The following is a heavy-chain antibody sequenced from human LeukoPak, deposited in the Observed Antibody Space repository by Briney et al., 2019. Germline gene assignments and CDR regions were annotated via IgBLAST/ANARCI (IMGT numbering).Heavy chain of an antibody. CDR1: GFTFSSDV. CDR3: ARNDYSTLDN. Sequence: GGSLRLSCAASGFTFSSDVMSWVRQAPGRGLEWVSAISGNGGTTYYADSVKGRFTISRDNSKNMLFLQMNSRRAEDTAVYYSARNDYSTLDNWGQGTLVTVSS. V-gene: IGHV3-23*01. D-gene: IGHD4-11*01. CDR2: ISGNGGTT. J-gene: IGHJ4*02.